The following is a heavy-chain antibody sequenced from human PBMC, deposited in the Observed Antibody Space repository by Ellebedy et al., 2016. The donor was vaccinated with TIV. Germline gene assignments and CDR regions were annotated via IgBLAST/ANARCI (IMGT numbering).Heavy chain of an antibody. CDR2: IYPGDSNT. CDR1: GNSFTNYW. V-gene: IGHV5-51*01. Sequence: PGGSLRLSCKGSGNSFTNYWIGWVRQMPGKGLEWMGTIYPGDSNTRYSPSFQGQVTISADKPISTAYLQWSSLKASDTAMYYCARHGKGVAGYWFFDVWGRGTLVTVSS. D-gene: IGHD6-13*01. CDR3: ARHGKGVAGYWFFDV. J-gene: IGHJ2*01.